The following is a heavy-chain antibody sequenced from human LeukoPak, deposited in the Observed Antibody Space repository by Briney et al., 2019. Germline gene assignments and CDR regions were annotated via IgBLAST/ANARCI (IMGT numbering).Heavy chain of an antibody. J-gene: IGHJ4*02. V-gene: IGHV3-23*01. Sequence: PGRPLRLSCEASGFIFSTYAMSWVRQAPGKGLEWVSAIGGSAGGAFYADSVKGRFTISRDNSKNTLYLQMNSLRAEDTAIYYCAKKGCTSISCYNNFWGQGTLVTVSS. CDR3: AKKGCTSISCYNNF. CDR2: IGGSAGGA. CDR1: GFIFSTYA. D-gene: IGHD2-2*02.